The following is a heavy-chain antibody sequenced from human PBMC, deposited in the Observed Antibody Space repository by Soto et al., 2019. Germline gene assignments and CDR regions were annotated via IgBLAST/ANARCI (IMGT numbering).Heavy chain of an antibody. CDR1: GFTFGDYA. CDR3: TRECXSTSCLIYYYYYYGMDV. J-gene: IGHJ6*02. Sequence: PGGSLRLSCTASGFTFGDYAMSWVRQAPGKGLEWVGFIRSKAYGGTTEYAASVKGRFTISRDDSKSIAYLQMNSLKTEDTAVYYCTRECXSTSCLIYYYYYYGMDVWGPGTTVTVSS. CDR2: IRSKAYGGTT. V-gene: IGHV3-49*04. D-gene: IGHD2-2*01.